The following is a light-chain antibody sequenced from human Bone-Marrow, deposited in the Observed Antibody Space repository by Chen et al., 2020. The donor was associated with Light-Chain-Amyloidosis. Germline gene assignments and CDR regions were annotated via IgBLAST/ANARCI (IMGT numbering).Light chain of an antibody. Sequence: QSALTHPASVSGSPGQSITTSCTGTSSDVGGYDLVSWYQQYPGKAPKLMIYEVTNRPSGISNRFSGYKSGNTASLTISGLQAEDEADYYCISHTSSGTLWVFGGGTKLTVL. CDR1: SSDVGGYDL. CDR3: ISHTSSGTLWV. CDR2: EVT. V-gene: IGLV2-14*01. J-gene: IGLJ3*02.